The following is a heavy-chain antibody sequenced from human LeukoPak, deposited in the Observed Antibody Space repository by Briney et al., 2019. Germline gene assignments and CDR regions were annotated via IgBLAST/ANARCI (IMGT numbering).Heavy chain of an antibody. J-gene: IGHJ5*02. CDR3: TKDLRADDSPLGFDP. V-gene: IGHV4-31*03. Sequence: SETLSLTCTVSGAFVLSGGHYWSWIRKHPGQGLVWIGYIHSSGTTKYKPSLKSRAFISLDASKNQFSLRLTSVTAADTAVYYCTKDLRADDSPLGFDPWGQGTLVTVSS. D-gene: IGHD3-16*01. CDR2: IHSSGTT. CDR1: GAFVLSGGHY.